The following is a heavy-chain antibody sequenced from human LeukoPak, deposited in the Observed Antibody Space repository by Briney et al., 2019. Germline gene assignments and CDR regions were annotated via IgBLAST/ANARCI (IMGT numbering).Heavy chain of an antibody. CDR1: GFTFSSYS. D-gene: IGHD5-12*01. CDR2: ISSSSSYI. V-gene: IGHV3-21*01. Sequence: GGSLRLSCAASGFTFSSYSMSWVRQAPGKGLEWVSSISSSSSYIYYADSVKGRFTISRDNAKNSLYPQMNSLRAEDTAVYYCARDGADDSGYLAFDYWGQGTLVTVSS. J-gene: IGHJ4*02. CDR3: ARDGADDSGYLAFDY.